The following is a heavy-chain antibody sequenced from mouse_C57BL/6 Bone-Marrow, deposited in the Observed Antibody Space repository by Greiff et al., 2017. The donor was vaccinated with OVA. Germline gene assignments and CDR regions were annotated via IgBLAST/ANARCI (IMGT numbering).Heavy chain of an antibody. D-gene: IGHD1-1*01. J-gene: IGHJ2*01. CDR1: GYTFTSYW. CDR2: IYPGSGST. V-gene: IGHV1-55*01. Sequence: QVQLQQPGAELVKPGASVKMSCKASGYTFTSYWITWVKQRPVQGLEWIGDIYPGSGSTNYIEKFKSKATLNVDTSSSTAYMQLSSLTSEDSAVYYCARNYYGSSVYYFDYWGQGTTLTVSS. CDR3: ARNYYGSSVYYFDY.